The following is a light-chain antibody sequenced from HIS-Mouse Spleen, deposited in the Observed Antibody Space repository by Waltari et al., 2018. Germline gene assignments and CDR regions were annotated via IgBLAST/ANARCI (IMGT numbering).Light chain of an antibody. CDR2: EVS. CDR3: SSYAGSNNSLYV. V-gene: IGLV2-8*01. Sequence: QSALTQPPSASGSPGQSVTISCTGTSSDVGGYNYVSWYQQHPGKAPKLMIYEVSKRPSGGPDRFPGSKAGTPASLTVSGLQAEDEADYYCSSYAGSNNSLYVFGTGTKVTVL. CDR1: SSDVGGYNY. J-gene: IGLJ1*01.